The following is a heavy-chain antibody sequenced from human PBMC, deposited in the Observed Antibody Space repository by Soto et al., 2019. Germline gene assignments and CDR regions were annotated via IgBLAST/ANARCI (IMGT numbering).Heavy chain of an antibody. CDR3: ARDRRDIVLVPAAMSGYYYGMDV. CDR1: GGTFSRYA. J-gene: IGHJ6*02. V-gene: IGHV1-69*13. D-gene: IGHD2-2*01. CDR2: IIPIFGTA. Sequence: GASVKVSCKASGGTFSRYAISWVRHAPGQGLEWMGGIIPIFGTANYAQKFQGRVTITADESTSTAYMELSSLRSEDTAVYYCARDRRDIVLVPAAMSGYYYGMDVWGQGTTVTVSS.